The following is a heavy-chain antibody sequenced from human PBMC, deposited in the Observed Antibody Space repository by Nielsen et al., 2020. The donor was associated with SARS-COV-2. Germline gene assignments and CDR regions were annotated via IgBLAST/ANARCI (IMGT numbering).Heavy chain of an antibody. J-gene: IGHJ5*02. D-gene: IGHD6-19*01. Sequence: GGSLRLSCAASGFTFSTYAMNWVPQAPGKGQEWVSSIGTSSRYIYYADSVQGRSTIPRDDAKNSLSLQMDRLRAEDTAKYYCARDGGSGWYEDWFDPWGQGTLVTVSS. CDR3: ARDGGSGWYEDWFDP. CDR1: GFTFSTYA. V-gene: IGHV3-21*04. CDR2: IGTSSRYI.